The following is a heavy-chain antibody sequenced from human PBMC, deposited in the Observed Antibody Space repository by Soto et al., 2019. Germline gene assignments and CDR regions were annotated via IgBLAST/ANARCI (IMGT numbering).Heavy chain of an antibody. CDR2: IYYSGST. V-gene: IGHV4-30-4*01. J-gene: IGHJ4*02. Sequence: SETLSLTSTVSGGSISSGDYYWSWIRQPPGKGLEWIGYIYYSGSTYYNPSLKSRVTISVDTSKNQFSLKLSSVTAADTAVYYCARRSYYDSSGYDCWGQGTLVTVSS. D-gene: IGHD3-22*01. CDR1: GGSISSGDYY. CDR3: ARRSYYDSSGYDC.